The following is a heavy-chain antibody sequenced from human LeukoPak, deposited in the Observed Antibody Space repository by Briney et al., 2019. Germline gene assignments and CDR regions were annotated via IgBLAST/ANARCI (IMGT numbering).Heavy chain of an antibody. CDR1: GFTFSSYA. Sequence: GGSLRLSCAASGFTFSSYAMSWVRQAPGKGLEWVSAISGSGSSTYYADSVKGRFTISRDNSKNTLYLQMNSLRAEDTAVYYCAKDLQELLWFGELLGDSWGQGALVTVSS. D-gene: IGHD3-10*01. V-gene: IGHV3-23*01. CDR2: ISGSGSST. CDR3: AKDLQELLWFGELLGDS. J-gene: IGHJ4*02.